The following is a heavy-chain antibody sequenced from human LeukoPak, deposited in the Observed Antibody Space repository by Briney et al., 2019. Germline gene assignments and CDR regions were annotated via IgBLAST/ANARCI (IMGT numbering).Heavy chain of an antibody. CDR3: VRGRTDGLFDY. Sequence: EASVKVSCKASGGTFSSYAISWVRQAPGQGLEWMGGIIPIFGTANYAQKFQGRVTITTDESTSTHYMELSRLRSEDTAVYYCVRGRTDGLFDYWGQGTLVTVSS. J-gene: IGHJ4*02. CDR1: GGTFSSYA. V-gene: IGHV1-69*05. CDR2: IIPIFGTA. D-gene: IGHD5-24*01.